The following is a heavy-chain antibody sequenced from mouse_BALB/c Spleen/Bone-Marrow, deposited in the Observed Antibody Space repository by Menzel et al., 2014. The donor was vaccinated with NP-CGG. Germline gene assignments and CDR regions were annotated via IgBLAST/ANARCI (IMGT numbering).Heavy chain of an antibody. Sequence: VQLQQSGPELLKPGASVKISCKASGYTFTDYNMHWVKQSLGKSLEWIGYIYPYNGVTAYNQKFKSKATLTVDNSSSTDYMEFRSLTSEDSAVYYCARVYYGYEFTYWGQGTLVTVSA. J-gene: IGHJ3*01. D-gene: IGHD2-2*01. CDR2: IYPYNGVT. CDR3: ARVYYGYEFTY. V-gene: IGHV1S29*02. CDR1: GYTFTDYN.